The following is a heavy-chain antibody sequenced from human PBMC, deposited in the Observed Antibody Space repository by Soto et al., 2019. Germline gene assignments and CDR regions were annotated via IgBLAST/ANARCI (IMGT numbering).Heavy chain of an antibody. CDR3: AKGGADYSNGRFDY. J-gene: IGHJ4*02. CDR1: GFTFDDYA. V-gene: IGHV3-9*01. D-gene: IGHD4-4*01. CDR2: ISWNSDSI. Sequence: EVQLVESGGGLVQPGRSLRLSCAASGFTFDDYAMHWVRQAPGKGLEWVSGISWNSDSIGYAASVQGRFTISRDNAKNSLYLQRNSLRAEDTALYYCAKGGADYSNGRFDYWGQGTLITVSS.